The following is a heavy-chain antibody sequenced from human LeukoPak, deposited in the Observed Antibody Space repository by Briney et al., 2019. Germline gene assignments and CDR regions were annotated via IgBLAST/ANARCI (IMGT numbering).Heavy chain of an antibody. Sequence: GGSLRLSCAASGFTFSSYSMDWVRQAPGKGLEWVSSISSSSSYIYYADSVKGRFTISRDNAKNSLYLQMNSLRAEDTAVYYCARVKLSEWIQLWLLDYWGQGTLVTVSS. CDR1: GFTFSSYS. J-gene: IGHJ4*02. CDR3: ARVKLSEWIQLWLLDY. D-gene: IGHD5-18*01. V-gene: IGHV3-21*01. CDR2: ISSSSSYI.